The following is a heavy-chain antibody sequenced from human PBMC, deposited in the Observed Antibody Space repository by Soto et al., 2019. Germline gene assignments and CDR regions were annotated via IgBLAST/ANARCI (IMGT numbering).Heavy chain of an antibody. Sequence: EVQLVESGGGLVQPGGSLRLSCAASGFTFSSNDMHWDRQATGKGLEWVSATGTAGDTYYPGSVKGRFTISRENAKNSLYLQMNSLRAGDTAVYYCARFAVGQLYDYWGQGTLVTVSS. J-gene: IGHJ4*02. V-gene: IGHV3-13*04. D-gene: IGHD6-13*01. CDR1: GFTFSSND. CDR3: ARFAVGQLYDY. CDR2: TGTAGDT.